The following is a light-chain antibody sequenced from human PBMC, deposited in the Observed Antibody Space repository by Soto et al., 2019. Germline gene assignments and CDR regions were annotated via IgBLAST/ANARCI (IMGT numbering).Light chain of an antibody. CDR3: QHYNSYSEA. CDR1: QSIDTY. CDR2: AAS. Sequence: DIQMTQSPSSLSASVGDRVTITCRTSQSIDTYINCYQQIPWIAPKLLMYAASSLQSGVPSRFSGSGSGTDFTLTISSLQPDDFATYYCQHYNSYSEAFGQGTKVDI. V-gene: IGKV1-39*01. J-gene: IGKJ1*01.